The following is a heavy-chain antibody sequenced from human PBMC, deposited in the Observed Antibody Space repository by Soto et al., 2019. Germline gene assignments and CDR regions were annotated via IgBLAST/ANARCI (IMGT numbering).Heavy chain of an antibody. CDR2: IKQDGSAT. V-gene: IGHV3-7*01. CDR1: GFTFSNYW. Sequence: EVPLVESGGGLVQPGGSLRLSCTASGFTFSNYWMTWLRQAPGKGLEWVAIIKQDGSATYYVDSVKGRFSVSRDNAKSSLFLQMNSLRAEDTAVYYCARGDNWSFSHWGQGTLVTVSS. CDR3: ARGDNWSFSH. D-gene: IGHD1-1*01. J-gene: IGHJ4*02.